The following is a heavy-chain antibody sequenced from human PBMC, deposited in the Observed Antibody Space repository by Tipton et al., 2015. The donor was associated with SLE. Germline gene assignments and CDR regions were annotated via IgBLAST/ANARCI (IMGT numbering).Heavy chain of an antibody. J-gene: IGHJ4*02. CDR3: AKDAPSTSGWYFDY. CDR1: GFAFSDYY. D-gene: IGHD6-19*01. CDR2: IGPIGSV. Sequence: SLRLSCVASGFAFSDYYMGWIRQAPGKGLEWVSYIGPIGSVKYVDSLKGRFISSRDNAKNSLFLDVNSLRAEDTAVYYCAKDAPSTSGWYFDYWGQGTLVTVSS. V-gene: IGHV3-11*01.